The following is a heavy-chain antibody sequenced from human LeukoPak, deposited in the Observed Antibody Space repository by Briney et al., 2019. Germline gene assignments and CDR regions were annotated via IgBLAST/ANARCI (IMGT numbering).Heavy chain of an antibody. J-gene: IGHJ4*02. Sequence: SQTLSLTCAVSGGSISSGGYSWSWIRQPPGKGLEWIGYIYHSGSTYYNPSLKSRVTISVDTSKNQFSLKLSSVAAADTAVYYCAIRSSWSLFDYWGQGTLVTVSS. V-gene: IGHV4-30-2*01. CDR3: AIRSSWSLFDY. CDR2: IYHSGST. CDR1: GGSISSGGYS. D-gene: IGHD6-13*01.